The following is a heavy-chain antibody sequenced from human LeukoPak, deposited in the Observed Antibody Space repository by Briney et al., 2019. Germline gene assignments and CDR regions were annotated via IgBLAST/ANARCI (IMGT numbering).Heavy chain of an antibody. CDR3: ASRSGGDY. D-gene: IGHD6-19*01. J-gene: IGHJ4*02. Sequence: PGGSLRLSCAASGFTVSSNYMRWVRQAPGKGLEWVSVVYSGGSTYYADSVKGRFSISRDNSKNTLYLQINSLRAEDTAVYYCASRSGGDYWGQGTLVTVSS. V-gene: IGHV3-66*01. CDR1: GFTVSSNY. CDR2: VYSGGST.